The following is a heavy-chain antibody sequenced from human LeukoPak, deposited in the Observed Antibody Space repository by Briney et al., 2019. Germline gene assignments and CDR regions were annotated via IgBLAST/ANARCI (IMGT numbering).Heavy chain of an antibody. D-gene: IGHD3-22*01. Sequence: SETLSLTCAVSGYSISSGYYWGWIRQPPGKGLEWIGGFYHSGNTYYNPSLKSRVTISVDTSKNQFSLYLSSVTAADTAVYYCARARRFYDSTGYYNYFDYWGQGTLVTVSS. V-gene: IGHV4-38-2*01. CDR2: FYHSGNT. CDR1: GYSISSGYY. CDR3: ARARRFYDSTGYYNYFDY. J-gene: IGHJ4*02.